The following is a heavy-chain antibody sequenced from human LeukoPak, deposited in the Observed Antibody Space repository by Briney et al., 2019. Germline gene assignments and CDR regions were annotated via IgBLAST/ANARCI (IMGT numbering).Heavy chain of an antibody. CDR2: TCSRGSTK. Sequence: PGGSLRLSCAASGFTFSSYEMNWVRQAPGKGLEWVSYTCSRGSTKYYADSVKGRFTISRDNAENSLYLQMNGLRAEDTAVYYCARDLYYYGSGNYVPGLPDYWGRGTLVTVSS. D-gene: IGHD3-10*01. CDR3: ARDLYYYGSGNYVPGLPDY. CDR1: GFTFSSYE. J-gene: IGHJ4*02. V-gene: IGHV3-48*03.